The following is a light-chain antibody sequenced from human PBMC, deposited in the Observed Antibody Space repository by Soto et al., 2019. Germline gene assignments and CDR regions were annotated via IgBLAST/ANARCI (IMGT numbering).Light chain of an antibody. CDR3: SSYTSSSTRV. V-gene: IGLV2-14*01. J-gene: IGLJ3*02. Sequence: QSVLTQPASVSGSPGQSITISCTGTSSDVGGYNYVSWYQQHPGKAPKLMIYEVSNRPSGVSNRFSGSKSGNTASLTISGLQAEYEDDYYCSSYTSSSTRVFGGGTKLTVL. CDR2: EVS. CDR1: SSDVGGYNY.